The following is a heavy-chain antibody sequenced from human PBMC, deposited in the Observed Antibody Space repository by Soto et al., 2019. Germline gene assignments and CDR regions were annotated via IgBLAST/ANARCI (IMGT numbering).Heavy chain of an antibody. CDR1: GFSLSTSVMC. Sequence: SGPTLANPTQTLTLTCTFSGFSLSTSVMCVSWIRQPPGKALEWLALIDWDDDKYYSTSLKTRLTISKDTSKNQVVLTMTNMDPVDTATYYCARSKRYCSGGSCYLYYFDYWGQGTLVTVSS. J-gene: IGHJ4*02. D-gene: IGHD2-15*01. V-gene: IGHV2-70*01. CDR2: IDWDDDK. CDR3: ARSKRYCSGGSCYLYYFDY.